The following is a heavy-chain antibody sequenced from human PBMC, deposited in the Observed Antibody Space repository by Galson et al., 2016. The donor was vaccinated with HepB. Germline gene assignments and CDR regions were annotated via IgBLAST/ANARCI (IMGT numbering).Heavy chain of an antibody. CDR2: IYPSDDST. Sequence: SVKVSCKASGHTFTTYYIHWVRQAPGQGLEYMGLIYPSDDSTAYAPKFQGRVTMTSDTSTTTAFMELNSLRSDDTAVYYCARRSVVTRAFYYWGQGTLVTVSS. V-gene: IGHV1-46*01. CDR3: ARRSVVTRAFYY. D-gene: IGHD1-1*01. CDR1: GHTFTTYY. J-gene: IGHJ4*02.